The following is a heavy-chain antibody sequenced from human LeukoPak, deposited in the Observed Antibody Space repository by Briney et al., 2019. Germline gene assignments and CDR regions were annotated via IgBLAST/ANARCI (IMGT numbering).Heavy chain of an antibody. J-gene: IGHJ6*03. CDR1: GFTVSSNY. V-gene: IGHV3-53*01. CDR2: IYSGGST. D-gene: IGHD6-6*01. CDR3: ARGKKIAARLYYYYYYMDV. Sequence: GGSLRLSCAASGFTVSSNYMSWVRQAPGKGLEWVSVIYSGGSTYYADSVKGRFTISRDNSKNTLYLQMNSLRADDKAVYYCARGKKIAARLYYYYYYMDVWGKGTTVTVSS.